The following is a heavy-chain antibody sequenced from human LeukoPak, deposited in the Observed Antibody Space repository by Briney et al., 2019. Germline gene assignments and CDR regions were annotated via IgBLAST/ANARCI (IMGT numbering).Heavy chain of an antibody. D-gene: IGHD2-15*01. V-gene: IGHV3-74*01. Sequence: GGSLRLSCAASGFTFSSYWMHWVRQAPGKGLVWVSRINSDGSSTSYADSVKGRFTISRDNAKNTLYLQMNSLRAEDTAVCYCAREGYDIVVADAFDIWGQGTMVTVSS. CDR1: GFTFSSYW. CDR3: AREGYDIVVADAFDI. CDR2: INSDGSST. J-gene: IGHJ3*02.